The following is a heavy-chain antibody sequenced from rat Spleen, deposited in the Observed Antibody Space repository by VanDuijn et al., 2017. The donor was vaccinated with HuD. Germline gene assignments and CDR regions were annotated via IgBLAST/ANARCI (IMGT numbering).Heavy chain of an antibody. CDR3: ARGPYYYDGTYYPPFDY. CDR1: GFSLTSYN. CDR2: IWNTGGT. Sequence: QVQLKESGPGLVQPSQTLSLTCTVAGFSLTSYNVHWVRQPPGKGLEWMGVIWNTGGTRYNSALKSRFSISKDTSKSQVFLKMNSLQTEDTATYYCARGPYYYDGTYYPPFDYWGQGVMVTVSS. D-gene: IGHD1-12*02. J-gene: IGHJ2*01. V-gene: IGHV2-41*01.